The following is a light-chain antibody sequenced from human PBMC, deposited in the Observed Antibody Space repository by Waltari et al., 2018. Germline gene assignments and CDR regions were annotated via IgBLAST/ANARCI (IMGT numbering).Light chain of an antibody. CDR3: QQYNNLQT. CDR1: QSVTSN. Sequence: EIVMTQSPAALSVSPGEKATLSCRASQSVTSNLAWYQKKRGHSPRLLIYDASIRATGIPARFSGRGSGTEFTLTISSLQSEDFAVYYCQQYNNLQTFGQGTKLELK. V-gene: IGKV3D-15*01. CDR2: DAS. J-gene: IGKJ2*01.